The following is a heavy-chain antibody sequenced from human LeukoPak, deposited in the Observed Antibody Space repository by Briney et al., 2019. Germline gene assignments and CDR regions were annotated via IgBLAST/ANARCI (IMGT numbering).Heavy chain of an antibody. CDR2: IKQDGSEK. CDR3: TRRGL. CDR1: GFTFSSYS. V-gene: IGHV3-7*01. D-gene: IGHD3-10*01. Sequence: GGSLRLSCAASGFTFSSYSMNWVRQAPGKGLEWVANIKQDGSEKYYGDSVKGRFTISRDNAKNSVYLQMNSLRAEDTAVYYCTRRGLWGQGTLVTVSS. J-gene: IGHJ4*02.